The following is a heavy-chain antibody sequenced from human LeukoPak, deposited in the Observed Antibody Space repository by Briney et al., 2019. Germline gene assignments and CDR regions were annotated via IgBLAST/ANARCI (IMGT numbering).Heavy chain of an antibody. J-gene: IGHJ4*02. CDR1: GFTFSSCA. CDR2: IDYSGST. Sequence: LRLSCAASGFTFSSCAMSWVRQAPGKGLEWIGYIDYSGSTYYSPSLKSRVTISVDTSKNQFSLKLTSVTAADTAVYYCARVVVGATVDYWGQGTLVTVSS. CDR3: ARVVVGATVDY. V-gene: IGHV4-31*02. D-gene: IGHD2-15*01.